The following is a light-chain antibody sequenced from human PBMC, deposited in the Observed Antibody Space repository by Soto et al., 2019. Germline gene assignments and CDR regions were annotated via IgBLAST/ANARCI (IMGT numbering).Light chain of an antibody. Sequence: QSVLTQPASVSGSPGQSITISCTGTSSDVGSHNLVSWYQQHPGKAPKLIIYEVNKRPSGVSHRFSGSKSGNTASLTIFGLQTEYEADYYCCSFAGSGTYVFGTGTKVTV. V-gene: IGLV2-23*02. CDR2: EVN. CDR1: SSDVGSHNL. J-gene: IGLJ1*01. CDR3: CSFAGSGTYV.